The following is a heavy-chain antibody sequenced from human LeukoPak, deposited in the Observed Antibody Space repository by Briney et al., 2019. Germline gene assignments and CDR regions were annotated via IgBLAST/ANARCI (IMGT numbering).Heavy chain of an antibody. Sequence: GSLRLSCAASGFTFSNYAMSWVRQAPGKGLEWVSAVSGSGDSTYYAGSVKGRFTISRDNAKNSLYLQMNSLRAEDTAVYYCARRSPNYYFDYWGQGTPVTVSS. CDR2: VSGSGDST. CDR1: GFTFSNYA. V-gene: IGHV3-23*01. J-gene: IGHJ4*02. CDR3: ARRSPNYYFDY.